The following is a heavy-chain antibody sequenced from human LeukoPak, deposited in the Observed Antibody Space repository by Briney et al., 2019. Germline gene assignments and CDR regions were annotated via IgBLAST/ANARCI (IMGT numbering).Heavy chain of an antibody. CDR3: ASGRWNDGAFDI. CDR2: IIPIFGTA. J-gene: IGHJ3*02. V-gene: IGHV1-69*13. CDR1: GGTFSGYA. D-gene: IGHD1-1*01. Sequence: GASVKVSCKASGGTFSGYAISWVRQAPGQGLEWMGGIIPIFGTANYAQKFQGRVTITADESTSTAYMELRSLRSEDTAVYYCASGRWNDGAFDIWGQGTMVTVSS.